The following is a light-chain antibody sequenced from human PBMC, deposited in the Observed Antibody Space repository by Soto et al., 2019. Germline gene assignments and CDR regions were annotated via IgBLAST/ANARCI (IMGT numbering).Light chain of an antibody. J-gene: IGKJ5*01. Sequence: EIVMTQSPATLSVSPGERATLSCRASQIVSSSYLAWYQQKPGQAPRLLIYGASSGATGIPDRFSGSGSGTDFTLTISRLEPEDFAVYYCQQYNDWPPITFGQGTRLEIK. V-gene: IGKV3-20*01. CDR2: GAS. CDR3: QQYNDWPPIT. CDR1: QIVSSSY.